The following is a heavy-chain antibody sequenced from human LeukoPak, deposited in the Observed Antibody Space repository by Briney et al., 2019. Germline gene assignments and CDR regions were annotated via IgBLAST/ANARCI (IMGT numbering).Heavy chain of an antibody. CDR2: IYSGGST. Sequence: GGSLRLSCAASGFTVSSNYMSWVRQAPGRGLEWVSVIYSGGSTYYADSVKGRFTISRDNSKNTLYLQMNSLRAEDTAVYYCARDLLFYDSSGYATDAFDIWGQGTMVTVSS. D-gene: IGHD3-22*01. V-gene: IGHV3-53*01. CDR3: ARDLLFYDSSGYATDAFDI. CDR1: GFTVSSNY. J-gene: IGHJ3*02.